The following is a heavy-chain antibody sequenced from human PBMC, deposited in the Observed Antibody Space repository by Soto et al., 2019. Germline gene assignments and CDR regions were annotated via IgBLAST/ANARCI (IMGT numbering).Heavy chain of an antibody. CDR2: IYYSGST. V-gene: IGHV4-59*01. D-gene: IGHD4-17*01. CDR3: AREDGDFQNDY. J-gene: IGHJ4*02. Sequence: PSETLSLTCPVSGGSISSYYWSWIRQPPGKGLEWIGYIYYSGSTNYNPSLKSRVTISVDTSKNQFSLKLSSVTAADTAVYYCAREDGDFQNDYWGQGTLVTVSS. CDR1: GGSISSYY.